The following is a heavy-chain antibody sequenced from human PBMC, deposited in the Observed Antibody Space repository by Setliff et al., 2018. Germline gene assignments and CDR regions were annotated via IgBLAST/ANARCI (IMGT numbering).Heavy chain of an antibody. D-gene: IGHD2-15*01. CDR2: ISGSGGRT. V-gene: IGHV3-23*01. CDR3: ARDQFRNSGGLYS. CDR1: GFSFNNYA. Sequence: GSLRLSCDGSGFSFNNYAISWVRQLPGKRPEWVSSISGSGGRTYYADSVKGRFTISRDNSRNTVYLQMSSLRADDTAMYYCARDQFRNSGGLYSWGQGTLVTVSS. J-gene: IGHJ5*02.